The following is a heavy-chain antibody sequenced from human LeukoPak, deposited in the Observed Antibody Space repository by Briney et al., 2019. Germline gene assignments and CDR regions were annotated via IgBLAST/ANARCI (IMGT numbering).Heavy chain of an antibody. Sequence: GGSLRLSCAPSGFTFRSYSMNWVPHAPGKGREWVSYISISSSTIYYADSVKGRFTISRDNAKNSLYLQMNSLRAEDTAVYYCARSTGLGDDYWGQGTLVTVSS. J-gene: IGHJ4*02. CDR2: ISISSSTI. CDR1: GFTFRSYS. D-gene: IGHD3-16*01. V-gene: IGHV3-48*01. CDR3: ARSTGLGDDY.